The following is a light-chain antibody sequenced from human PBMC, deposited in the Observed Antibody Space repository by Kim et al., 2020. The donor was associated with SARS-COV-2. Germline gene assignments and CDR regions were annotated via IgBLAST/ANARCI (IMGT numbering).Light chain of an antibody. V-gene: IGLV2-8*01. J-gene: IGLJ1*01. CDR1: SSDVGGYNY. CDR3: GSYVGNNNFV. CDR2: EVT. Sequence: QSVTISRAGTSSDVGGYNYVSWYQHHPGKAPKLMIYEVTKRPSGVPDRFAGSKSGNTASLTVSGLQAEDEADYYCGSYVGNNNFVFGTGTKVTVL.